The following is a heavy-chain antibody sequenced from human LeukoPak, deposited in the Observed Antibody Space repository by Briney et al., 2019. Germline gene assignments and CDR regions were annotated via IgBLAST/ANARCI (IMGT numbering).Heavy chain of an antibody. CDR2: INHSGST. CDR3: ARGPFKYSSGTLDY. CDR1: GGSFSGYY. D-gene: IGHD6-19*01. Sequence: SETLSLTCAVYGGSFSGYYWSWIRQPPGKGLEWIGEINHSGSTNYNPSLKSRVTISVDTSKNQFSLKLSSETAADTAVYYCARGPFKYSSGTLDYWGQGTLVTVSS. V-gene: IGHV4-34*01. J-gene: IGHJ4*02.